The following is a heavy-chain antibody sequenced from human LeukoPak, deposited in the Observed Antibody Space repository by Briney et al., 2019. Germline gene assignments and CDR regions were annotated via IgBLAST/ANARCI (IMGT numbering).Heavy chain of an antibody. CDR2: VRTKTHGGAP. CDR3: ARINFRDYRGYTWFEP. J-gene: IGHJ5*02. Sequence: GGSLRLSCKGSGATFGDYAVTWFRQAPGKRLEWVGFVRTKTHGGAPETAASVKGRFNVSRDDSEGIAYLQMTSLTTEDTAMYYCARINFRDYRGYTWFEPWGQGTLVTVSS. D-gene: IGHD3-10*01. CDR1: GATFGDYA. V-gene: IGHV3-49*03.